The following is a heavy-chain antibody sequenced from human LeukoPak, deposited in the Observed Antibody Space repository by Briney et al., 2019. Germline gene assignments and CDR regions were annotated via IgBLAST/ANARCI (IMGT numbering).Heavy chain of an antibody. CDR3: ARDLGQYYDTSDNWFDP. J-gene: IGHJ5*02. Sequence: GGSLRLSCAASGFTFNIHGMNWVRQAPGKGLEWVSGISPSGDILYYADSVKGRFTISRDNAKNTLNLQMNSLRAEDTAVYYCARDLGQYYDTSDNWFDPWGQGTLVTVSS. D-gene: IGHD3-22*01. CDR2: ISPSGDIL. V-gene: IGHV3-23*01. CDR1: GFTFNIHG.